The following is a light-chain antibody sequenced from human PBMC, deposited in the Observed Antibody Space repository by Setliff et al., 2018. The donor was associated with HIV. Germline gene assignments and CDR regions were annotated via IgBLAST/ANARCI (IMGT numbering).Light chain of an antibody. J-gene: IGLJ2*01. Sequence: QSALTQPASVSGSPGQSITISCTGTSSDVGSYDLVSWYQQHPGKAPKLMIYEGRKRPSGVSNRFSGSKSGNTASLTISGLQADDEADYYCCSYAGSSTKFGGGTKVTVL. CDR2: EGR. CDR1: SSDVGSYDL. CDR3: CSYAGSSTK. V-gene: IGLV2-23*01.